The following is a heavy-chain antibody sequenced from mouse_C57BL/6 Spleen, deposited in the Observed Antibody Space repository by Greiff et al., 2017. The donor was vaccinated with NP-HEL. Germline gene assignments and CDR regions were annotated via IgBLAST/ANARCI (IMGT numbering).Heavy chain of an antibody. CDR3: AKKSYYDDAVAY. CDR2: IYPRSGNT. J-gene: IGHJ3*01. V-gene: IGHV1-81*01. D-gene: IGHD2-4*01. Sequence: VKLQESGAELARPGASVKLSCKASGYTFTSYGISWVKQRTGQGLEWIGEIYPRSGNTYYNEKFKGKATLTADKSSSTAYMELRSLTSEDAAVYFCAKKSYYDDAVAYWGQGTLVTVSA. CDR1: GYTFTSYG.